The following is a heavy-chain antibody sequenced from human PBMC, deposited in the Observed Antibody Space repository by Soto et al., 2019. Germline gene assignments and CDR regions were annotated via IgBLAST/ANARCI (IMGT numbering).Heavy chain of an antibody. CDR1: GFTFSSYG. V-gene: IGHV3-30*18. CDR2: ISYDGSNK. Sequence: GGSLRLSCAASGFTFSSYGMHWVRQAPGKGLEWVAVISYDGSNKYYADSVKGRFTISRDNSKNTLYLQMNSLRAEDTAVYYCAKDPERWFLRFDAFDIWGQGTMVTVSS. D-gene: IGHD3-10*01. J-gene: IGHJ3*02. CDR3: AKDPERWFLRFDAFDI.